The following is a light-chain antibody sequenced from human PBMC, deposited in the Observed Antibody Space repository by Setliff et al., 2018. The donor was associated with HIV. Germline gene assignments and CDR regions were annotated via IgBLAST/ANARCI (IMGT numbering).Light chain of an antibody. V-gene: IGLV2-14*01. CDR1: NSDVGGYNY. CDR3: SSYRRGNTLV. J-gene: IGLJ1*01. CDR2: AVS. Sequence: QSVLTQPASVSGSPGQSITISCTGTNSDVGGYNYVSWYQHHPGKAPKLMIFAVSNRPSGVSHRFSGSKSGNTASLTISGLQAEDEADYYCSSYRRGNTLVFGTGTKGTVL.